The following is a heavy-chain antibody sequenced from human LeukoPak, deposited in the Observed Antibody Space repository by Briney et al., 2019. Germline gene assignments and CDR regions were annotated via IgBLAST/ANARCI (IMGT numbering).Heavy chain of an antibody. J-gene: IGHJ4*02. V-gene: IGHV4-34*01. D-gene: IGHD2-15*01. Sequence: PSGTLSLTCAVYGGSFSGYYWSWIRQPPGKGLEWIGEINHSGSTNYNPSLKSRVTISVDTSKNQFSLKLSSVTAADTAVYYCATHRRYCSGGSCYTFDYWGQGTLVTVSS. CDR3: ATHRRYCSGGSCYTFDY. CDR1: GGSFSGYY. CDR2: INHSGST.